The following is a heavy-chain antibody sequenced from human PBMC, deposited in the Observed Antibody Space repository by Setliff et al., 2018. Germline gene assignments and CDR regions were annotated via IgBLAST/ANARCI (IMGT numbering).Heavy chain of an antibody. J-gene: IGHJ4*02. V-gene: IGHV4-59*01. CDR3: ARGQFSSGWYGPPESNFDC. D-gene: IGHD6-19*01. Sequence: PSETLSLTCIVSGDSISGYFWSWIRQAPGKGLEWIGYIQKRGSTTTKYNPSLGSRISMSIDTSKNQFSLQLSSVSDGDTAVYYCARGQFSSGWYGPPESNFDCWGQGIQVTVSS. CDR1: GDSISGYF. CDR2: IQKRGSTTT.